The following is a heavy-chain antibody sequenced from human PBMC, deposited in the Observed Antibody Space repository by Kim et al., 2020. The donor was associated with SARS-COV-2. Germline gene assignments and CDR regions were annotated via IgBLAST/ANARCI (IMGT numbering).Heavy chain of an antibody. CDR1: GYTFTSYG. Sequence: ASVKVSCKASGYTFTSYGISWVRQAPGQGLEWMGWISAYNGNTNYAQKLQGRVTMTTDTSTSTAYMELRSLRSDDTAVYYCARVSSGSITMVRGPFDYWGQGTLVTVSS. J-gene: IGHJ4*02. D-gene: IGHD3-10*01. CDR2: ISAYNGNT. V-gene: IGHV1-18*01. CDR3: ARVSSGSITMVRGPFDY.